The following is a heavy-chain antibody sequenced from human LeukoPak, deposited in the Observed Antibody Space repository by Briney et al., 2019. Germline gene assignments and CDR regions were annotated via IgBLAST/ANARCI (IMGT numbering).Heavy chain of an antibody. CDR3: ADLRSGWYHGPTKNAFDI. J-gene: IGHJ3*02. V-gene: IGHV4-34*01. CDR1: GGSFSGYY. D-gene: IGHD6-19*01. Sequence: KPSETLSLTCAVYGGSFSGYYWSWIRQPPGKGLEWIGSIYYSGSTYYNPSLKSRVTISVDTSKNQFSLKLSSVTAADTAVYYCADLRSGWYHGPTKNAFDIWGQGTMVTVSS. CDR2: IYYSGST.